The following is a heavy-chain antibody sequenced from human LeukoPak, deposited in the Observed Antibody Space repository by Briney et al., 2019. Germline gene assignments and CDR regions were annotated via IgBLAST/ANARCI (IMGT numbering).Heavy chain of an antibody. Sequence: PSETLSLTCSVSGGSMNNYYWSWIRQSPGRGLEWIGYISGSGSTNYNPSLKSRVTISVDTSKNQFSLKLSSVTAADTAVYYCDSARGYWGQGTLVTVSS. D-gene: IGHD2/OR15-2a*01. CDR1: GGSMNNYY. V-gene: IGHV4-4*08. CDR3: DSARGY. J-gene: IGHJ4*02. CDR2: ISGSGST.